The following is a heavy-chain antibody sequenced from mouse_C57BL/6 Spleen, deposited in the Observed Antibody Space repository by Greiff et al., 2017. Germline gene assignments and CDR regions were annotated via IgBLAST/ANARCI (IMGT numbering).Heavy chain of an antibody. CDR1: GYAFSSSW. J-gene: IGHJ3*01. V-gene: IGHV1-82*01. Sequence: QVQLQQSGPELVKPGASVKISCKASGYAFSSSWMNWVKQRPGKGLEWIGRIYPGDGDTNYNGKFKGKATLTADKSSSTAYMQLRSLTSEDSAVYFCVWSSFAYWGQGTLVTVSA. CDR2: IYPGDGDT. CDR3: VWSSFAY. D-gene: IGHD1-1*02.